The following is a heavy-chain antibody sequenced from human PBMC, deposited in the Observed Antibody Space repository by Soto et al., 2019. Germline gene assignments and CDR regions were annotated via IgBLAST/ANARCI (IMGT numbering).Heavy chain of an antibody. J-gene: IGHJ4*02. CDR3: ARGLNGYLRYFDY. Sequence: QVQFVQAGAEVKKPGASVKVSCKASGYTFTSYAMHWVRQAPGQRLEWMGWINAGNGNTKYSQKFQGRVTITRDASASTAYMELRSLRSADTAVYYCARGLNGYLRYFDYWGQGTLVTVSS. CDR2: INAGNGNT. CDR1: GYTFTSYA. D-gene: IGHD5-18*01. V-gene: IGHV1-3*01.